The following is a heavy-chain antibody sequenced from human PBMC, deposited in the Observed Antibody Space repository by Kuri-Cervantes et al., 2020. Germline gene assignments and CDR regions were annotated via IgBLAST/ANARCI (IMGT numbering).Heavy chain of an antibody. CDR2: INPSGGST. Sequence: ASVKVSCKASGYTFTSYYMHWVRQAPGQGLEWMGIINPSGGSTSYAQKFQGRVTMTRDTSTSTVYMELSSLRSEDTAVYYCARDRPSSGEWFGDFIITYYYYGMDVWGQGTTVTVSS. CDR3: ARDRPSSGEWFGDFIITYYYYGMDV. CDR1: GYTFTSYY. D-gene: IGHD3-10*01. V-gene: IGHV1-46*01. J-gene: IGHJ6*02.